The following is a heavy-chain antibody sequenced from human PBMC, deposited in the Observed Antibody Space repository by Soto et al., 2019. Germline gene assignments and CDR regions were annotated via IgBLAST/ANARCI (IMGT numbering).Heavy chain of an antibody. CDR3: ARDLSGDTTPYFDL. V-gene: IGHV3-48*04. J-gene: IGHJ4*02. CDR2: ISTSSRSI. CDR1: GVIFRTYD. Sequence: GGSLSLSCAAPGVIFRTYDMNWVRQAPGKGLEWVSHISTSSRSIYYADSVKGRFTISRDNAKNTMYLQMSSLTVEDTAVYYCARDLSGDTTPYFDLWGQGTLVTVSS. D-gene: IGHD1-1*01.